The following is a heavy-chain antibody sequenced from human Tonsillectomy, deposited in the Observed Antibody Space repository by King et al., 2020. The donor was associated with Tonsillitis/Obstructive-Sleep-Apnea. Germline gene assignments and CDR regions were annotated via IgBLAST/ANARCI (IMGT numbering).Heavy chain of an antibody. CDR1: GDSIRSSNW. CDR2: VHHIGST. J-gene: IGHJ4*02. CDR3: AYWHERGDC. V-gene: IGHV4-4*02. Sequence: VQLQESGPGLVKPSGTLSLTCAVSGDSIRSSNWWSWVRQPPGKGLEWIGEVHHIGSTNYNPSLDSRVTISIDKSKNQFSLTLSSVTAADTAVYYCAYWHERGDCWGQGTLVTVSS. D-gene: IGHD2-15*01.